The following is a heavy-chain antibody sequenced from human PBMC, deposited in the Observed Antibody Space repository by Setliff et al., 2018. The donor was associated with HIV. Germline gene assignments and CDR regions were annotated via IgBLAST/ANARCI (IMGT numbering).Heavy chain of an antibody. CDR2: ISSQSTYT. D-gene: IGHD2-21*02. CDR3: ARSYCGDVCYSGSLDY. V-gene: IGHV3-11*03. J-gene: IGHJ4*02. Sequence: LRLSCTASGFTFSDSYMSWIRQAPGKGLEWVSYISSQSTYTNYADSVRGRFTISRDNAKESLYLQMNSLRAEDTAVYYCARSYCGDVCYSGSLDYWGQGTLVTVSS. CDR1: GFTFSDSY.